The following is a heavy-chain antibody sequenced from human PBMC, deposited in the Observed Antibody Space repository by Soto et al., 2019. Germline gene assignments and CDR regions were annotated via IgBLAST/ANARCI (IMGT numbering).Heavy chain of an antibody. CDR3: ARLIYDSRLNYFSCDF. V-gene: IGHV4-4*02. D-gene: IGHD3-22*01. CDR1: GGSISGRNW. J-gene: IGHJ4*02. CDR2: VFHSGDT. Sequence: QVQLQESGPGLVKPSGTLSLTCVVSGGSISGRNWWSWVRQAPGKGLEWIGEVFHSGDTTYTPSLRSRVTISVDKSKNQFSLKLNSVTAADTAVYYCARLIYDSRLNYFSCDFWGQGALVTVSS.